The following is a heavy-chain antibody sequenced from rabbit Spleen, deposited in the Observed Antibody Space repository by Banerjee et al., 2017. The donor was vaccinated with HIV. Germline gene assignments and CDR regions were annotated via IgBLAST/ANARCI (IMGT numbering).Heavy chain of an antibody. Sequence: QSLEESGGGLVQPEGSLALTCKASGFDLSSSDYICWVRQAPGKGLEWIGCIYTGSGIAYYASWAKGRFTISKTSSTTVTLQMTSLTAADTATYFCARTAGTGSSGYYVLWGPGTLVTVS. J-gene: IGHJ4*01. D-gene: IGHD1-1*01. V-gene: IGHV1S40*01. CDR1: GFDLSSSDY. CDR2: IYTGSGIA. CDR3: ARTAGTGSSGYYVL.